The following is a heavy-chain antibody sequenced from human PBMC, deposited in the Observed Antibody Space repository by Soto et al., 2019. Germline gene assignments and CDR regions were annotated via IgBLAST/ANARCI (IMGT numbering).Heavy chain of an antibody. Sequence: GGSLRLSCAASGFTFSSYAMSWVRQAPGKGLEWVSAISGSGGSTYYADSVKGRFTISRDNSKNTLYLQMNSLRAEDTAVYYCAKGFKGDILTGYCYFDYWGQGTLVTVSS. CDR3: AKGFKGDILTGYCYFDY. CDR1: GFTFSSYA. CDR2: ISGSGGST. V-gene: IGHV3-23*01. J-gene: IGHJ4*02. D-gene: IGHD3-9*01.